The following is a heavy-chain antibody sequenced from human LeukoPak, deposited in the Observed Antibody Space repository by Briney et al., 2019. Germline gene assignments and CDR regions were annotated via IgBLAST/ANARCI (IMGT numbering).Heavy chain of an antibody. J-gene: IGHJ4*02. Sequence: SETLSLTCAVYGGSFSGYYWSWIRQPPGKGLECIGEINHSGSTNYNPSLKSRVTISVDTSKNQFSLKLSSVTAADTAVYYCARASSSSSGTIFDYWGQGTLVTVSS. CDR3: ARASSSSSGTIFDY. V-gene: IGHV4-34*01. CDR1: GGSFSGYY. D-gene: IGHD6-6*01. CDR2: INHSGST.